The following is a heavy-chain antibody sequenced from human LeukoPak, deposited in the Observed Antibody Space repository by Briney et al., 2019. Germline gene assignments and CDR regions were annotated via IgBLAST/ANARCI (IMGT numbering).Heavy chain of an antibody. CDR2: ISDTGST. J-gene: IGHJ4*02. D-gene: IGHD3-3*01. Sequence: SETLSLTCTVSGGSIRSYYWSWIRQPPGKGLEWIGYISDTGSTNYNPSLKSRGTISADTSKNQLSLKLSSVTAADTAVYYCARHLYNDFWSGLDYWGQGTLVTVSS. V-gene: IGHV4-59*08. CDR3: ARHLYNDFWSGLDY. CDR1: GGSIRSYY.